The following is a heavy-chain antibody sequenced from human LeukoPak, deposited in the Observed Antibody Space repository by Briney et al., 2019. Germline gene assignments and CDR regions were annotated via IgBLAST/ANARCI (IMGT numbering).Heavy chain of an antibody. V-gene: IGHV3-48*04. CDR1: GFTFSSFS. CDR2: ISGDTSTI. D-gene: IGHD6-13*01. Sequence: HPGGSLRLSCAASGFTFSSFSMNWVRQAPGKGLEWVSYISGDTSTIYYADSVKGRFTISSDNPKNSLYLQMNSLRVEDTAVYYCVRGTAAAGLGYWGQGTLVTVSS. CDR3: VRGTAAAGLGY. J-gene: IGHJ4*02.